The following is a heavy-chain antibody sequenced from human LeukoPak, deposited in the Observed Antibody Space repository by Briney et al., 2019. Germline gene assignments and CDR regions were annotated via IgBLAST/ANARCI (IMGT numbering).Heavy chain of an antibody. CDR3: VTYYFDSSGPKKNY. J-gene: IGHJ4*02. Sequence: SETLSLTCAVYGGSFSGYYWSWIRQPPGKGLEWIGEINHSGSTNYNPSLKSRVTISVDTSKKQFSPKLSSVTAADTAVYYCVTYYFDSSGPKKNYWGQGTLVTVSS. CDR1: GGSFSGYY. V-gene: IGHV4-34*01. D-gene: IGHD3-22*01. CDR2: INHSGST.